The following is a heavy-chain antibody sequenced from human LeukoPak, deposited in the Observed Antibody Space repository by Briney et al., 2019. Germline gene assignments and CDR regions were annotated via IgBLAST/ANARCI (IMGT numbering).Heavy chain of an antibody. CDR3: ANEYSKGDV. CDR2: ISGSGGNT. J-gene: IGHJ3*01. V-gene: IGHV3-23*01. Sequence: GGPLRLSCAASGFTFPNYVMSWVRQAPGKGLEWVSGISGSGGNTYYADSVKGRFTISRDNSKNTLYLQMNSLRAEDAAVYYCANEYSKGDVWGQGTMVTVSS. D-gene: IGHD4-11*01. CDR1: GFTFPNYV.